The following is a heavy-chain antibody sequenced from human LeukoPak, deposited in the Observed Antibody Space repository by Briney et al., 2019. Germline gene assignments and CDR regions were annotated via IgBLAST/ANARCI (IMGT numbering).Heavy chain of an antibody. CDR2: IKQDGSEK. V-gene: IGHV3-7*01. Sequence: PGGSLRLSCEASGFTFSTYWMSWVRQAPGKGLEWVANIKQDGSEKYYVDSVKGRFTISRDNAKNSLYLQMNSLSAEDTAVYYCARGVGIVGATKSWFDPWGQGTLVTVSS. J-gene: IGHJ5*02. CDR1: GFTFSTYW. D-gene: IGHD1-26*01. CDR3: ARGVGIVGATKSWFDP.